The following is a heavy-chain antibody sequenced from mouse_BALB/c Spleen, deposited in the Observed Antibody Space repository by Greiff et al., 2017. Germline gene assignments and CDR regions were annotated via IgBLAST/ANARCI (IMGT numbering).Heavy chain of an antibody. Sequence: EVQLQQSGPELVKPGASVKISCKASGYTFTDYNMHWVKQSHGKSLEWIGYIYPYNGGTGYNQKFKSKATLTVDNSSSTAYMELRSLTSEDSAVYYCAREGITTVREWFAYWGQGTLVTGSA. D-gene: IGHD1-1*01. V-gene: IGHV1S29*02. CDR2: IYPYNGGT. J-gene: IGHJ3*01. CDR1: GYTFTDYN. CDR3: AREGITTVREWFAY.